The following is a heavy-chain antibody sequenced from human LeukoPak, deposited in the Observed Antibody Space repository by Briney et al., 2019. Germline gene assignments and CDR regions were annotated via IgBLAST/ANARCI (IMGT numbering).Heavy chain of an antibody. D-gene: IGHD2-2*01. CDR2: ISGSGGST. J-gene: IGHJ6*03. CDR3: TKDGTLPAAEVDYYMDV. CDR1: GFTFISYA. V-gene: IGHV3-23*01. Sequence: PGGSLRLSCAASGFTFISYAMTWVRQAPGKGLEWVSAISGSGGSTYYADSVKGRFTISRDNSKNTLYLQMNSLRAEDTAVYYCTKDGTLPAAEVDYYMDVWGKGTTVTVSS.